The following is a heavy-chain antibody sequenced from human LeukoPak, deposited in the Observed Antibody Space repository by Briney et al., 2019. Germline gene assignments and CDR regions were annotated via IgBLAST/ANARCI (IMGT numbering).Heavy chain of an antibody. J-gene: IGHJ4*02. CDR3: ARGIVAARNIDY. CDR2: INTNTGNP. Sequence: ASVKVSCTASGYTFTSHAIYWVRQAPPQGLEGMGWINTNTGNPTYAQAFTRRFAFSLDTSVSTASLQISSLKAEDTAVYYCARGIVAARNIDYWGQGTLVTVSS. D-gene: IGHD6-13*01. CDR1: GYTFTSHA. V-gene: IGHV7-4-1*02.